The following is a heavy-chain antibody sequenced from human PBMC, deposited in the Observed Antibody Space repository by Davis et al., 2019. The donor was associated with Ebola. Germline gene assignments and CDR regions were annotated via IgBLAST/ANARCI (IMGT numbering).Heavy chain of an antibody. V-gene: IGHV3-30-3*01. D-gene: IGHD2-15*01. Sequence: GESLKISCAASGFTFSSYAMHWVRQAPGKGLEWVAVISYDGSNKYYADSVKGRFTISRDNSKNTLYLQMNSLRAEDTAVYYCARDRVAATPYYYYYGMDVWGQGTTVTVSS. CDR1: GFTFSSYA. J-gene: IGHJ6*02. CDR2: ISYDGSNK. CDR3: ARDRVAATPYYYYYGMDV.